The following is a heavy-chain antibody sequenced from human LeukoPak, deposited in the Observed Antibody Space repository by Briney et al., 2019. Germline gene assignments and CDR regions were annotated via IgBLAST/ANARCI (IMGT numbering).Heavy chain of an antibody. CDR2: IYHGGST. CDR1: GVSISSTVW. V-gene: IGHV4-4*02. D-gene: IGHD3-16*01. CDR3: ARGGGSAPYALDI. J-gene: IGHJ3*02. Sequence: SETLSLTCAVSGVSISSTVWWTWVRQPPGEGLEWIAEIYHGGSTNYNPSLKSRATISVDKSRNQFSLTLTSVTAADSAACFCARGGGSAPYALDIWGQGTMVTVSS.